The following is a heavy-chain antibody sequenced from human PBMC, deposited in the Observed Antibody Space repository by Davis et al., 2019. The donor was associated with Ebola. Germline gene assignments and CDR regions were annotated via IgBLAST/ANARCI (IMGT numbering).Heavy chain of an antibody. CDR1: GFTFSNAW. V-gene: IGHV3-15*01. CDR3: TTDTMTKVSTGVHYYYYMDV. Sequence: GGSLRLSCAASGFTFSNAWMSWVRQAPGKGLEWVGRIKSKTDGGTTDYAAPVKGRFTISRDDSKNTLYLQMNSLKTEDTAVYYCTTDTMTKVSTGVHYYYYMDVWGKGTTVTVSS. CDR2: IKSKTDGGTT. J-gene: IGHJ6*03. D-gene: IGHD3-22*01.